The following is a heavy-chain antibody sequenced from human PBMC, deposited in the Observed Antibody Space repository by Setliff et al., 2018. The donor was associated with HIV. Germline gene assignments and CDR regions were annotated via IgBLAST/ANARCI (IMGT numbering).Heavy chain of an antibody. CDR1: GYTFTSYA. CDR2: INAGNGNT. D-gene: IGHD5-12*01. J-gene: IGHJ6*02. V-gene: IGHV1-3*01. Sequence: ASVKVSCKASGYTFTSYAMHWVRQAPGQRLEWMGWINAGNGNTKYSQKFQGRVTITRDTSASTAYMELSSLRSEDTAVYYCATDSGYGYYYYGMDVWGQGTTVTGS. CDR3: ATDSGYGYYYYGMDV.